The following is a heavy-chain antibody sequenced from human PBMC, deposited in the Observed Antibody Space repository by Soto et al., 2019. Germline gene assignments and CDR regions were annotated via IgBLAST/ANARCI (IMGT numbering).Heavy chain of an antibody. CDR3: ARDRGSGWYLTYYYYGMDV. J-gene: IGHJ6*02. CDR2: INPNSGGT. V-gene: IGHV1-2*02. CDR1: GYTFSGYY. Sequence: ASVKVSCKXSGYTFSGYYMHWVRQAPGQGLEWMGWINPNSGGTNYAQKFQGRVTMTRDTSISTAYMELSRLRSDDTAVYYCARDRGSGWYLTYYYYGMDVWGQGTTVTVS. D-gene: IGHD6-19*01.